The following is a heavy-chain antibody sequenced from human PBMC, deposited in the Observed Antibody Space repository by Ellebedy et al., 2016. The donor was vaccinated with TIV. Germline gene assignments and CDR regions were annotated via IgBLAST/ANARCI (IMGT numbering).Heavy chain of an antibody. CDR2: IYYSGST. V-gene: IGHV4-59*01. Sequence: SETLSLXCTVSGGSISSYYWSWIRQPPGKGLEWIGYIYYSGSTNYNPSLKSRVTISVDTSKNQFSLKLSSVTAADTAVYYCASADSSGWGFDAFDIWGQGTMVTVSS. J-gene: IGHJ3*02. D-gene: IGHD6-19*01. CDR1: GGSISSYY. CDR3: ASADSSGWGFDAFDI.